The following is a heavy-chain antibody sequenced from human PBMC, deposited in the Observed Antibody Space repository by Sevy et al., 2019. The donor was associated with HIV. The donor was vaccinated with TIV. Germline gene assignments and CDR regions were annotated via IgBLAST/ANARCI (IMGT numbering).Heavy chain of an antibody. CDR3: AKGGGGHYDPDEIGYYFYYYNMDV. J-gene: IGHJ6*03. CDR2: ISGSGTRT. D-gene: IGHD3-22*01. Sequence: GGSLRLSCAVSGFSFDSYGMTWVRQAPGKGLEWVSGISGSGTRTYYAYSVKGRFIISRDNSKNTLYLQMNSLRSEDTARNYCAKGGGGHYDPDEIGYYFYYYNMDVWGKGTTVTVSS. V-gene: IGHV3-23*01. CDR1: GFSFDSYG.